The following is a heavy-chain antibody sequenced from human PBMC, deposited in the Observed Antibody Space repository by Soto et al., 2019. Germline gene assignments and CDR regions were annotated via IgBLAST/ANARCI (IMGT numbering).Heavy chain of an antibody. V-gene: IGHV4-4*02. D-gene: IGHD6-19*01. Sequence: SETLSLTCGVSGGTIRSPDWWTWVRQPPGKGLEWIGEIFQSGGTNYTPSLESRVTISVDKSKNQFSLTLTSVTAADTAVYFCARGRGRYSSGWSWFDPWGQGILVTVSS. CDR3: ARGRGRYSSGWSWFDP. J-gene: IGHJ5*02. CDR2: IFQSGGT. CDR1: GGTIRSPDW.